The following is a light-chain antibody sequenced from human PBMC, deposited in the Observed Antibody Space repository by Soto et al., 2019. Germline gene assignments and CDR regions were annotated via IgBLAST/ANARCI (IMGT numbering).Light chain of an antibody. V-gene: IGLV2-14*03. J-gene: IGLJ1*01. Sequence: QSALTQPASLSGSPGQSITISCTGTSSDVGGYNYVSWYQQHPGKAPKLMIYDVSNRPSGVSNRFSGSKSGNTASLTISGLQAEDEADYCCSSYRASSTTHYVFGTGTKLTVL. CDR1: SSDVGGYNY. CDR3: SSYRASSTTHYV. CDR2: DVS.